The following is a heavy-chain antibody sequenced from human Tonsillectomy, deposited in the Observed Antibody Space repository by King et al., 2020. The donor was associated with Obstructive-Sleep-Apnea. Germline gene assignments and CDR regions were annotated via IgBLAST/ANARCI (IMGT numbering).Heavy chain of an antibody. CDR2: INSDGSST. V-gene: IGHV3-74*01. D-gene: IGHD2-2*01. CDR1: GFTFSSYW. CDR3: ARGGEDIVVVPAAFVDY. Sequence: DVQLVESGGGLVQPGGSLRLSCAASGFTFSSYWMHWVRQAPGKGLVWVSRINSDGSSTSYADSVKGRFTISRDNAKKTRYLQMNSLRAEDTAVYYCARGGEDIVVVPAAFVDYWGQGTLVTVSS. J-gene: IGHJ4*02.